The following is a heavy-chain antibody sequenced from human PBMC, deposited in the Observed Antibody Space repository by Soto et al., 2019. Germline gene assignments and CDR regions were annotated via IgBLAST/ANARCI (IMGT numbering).Heavy chain of an antibody. D-gene: IGHD2-2*01. CDR1: GGSISSGGYY. CDR3: ARASERYCSSTSCSINWFDP. J-gene: IGHJ5*02. V-gene: IGHV4-31*03. CDR2: IYYSGST. Sequence: PSETLSLTCTVSGGSISSGGYYWSRIRQHPGKGLEWIGYIYYSGSTYYNPSLKSRVTISVDTSKNQFSLKLSSVTAADTAVYYCARASERYCSSTSCSINWFDPWGQGTLVTVSS.